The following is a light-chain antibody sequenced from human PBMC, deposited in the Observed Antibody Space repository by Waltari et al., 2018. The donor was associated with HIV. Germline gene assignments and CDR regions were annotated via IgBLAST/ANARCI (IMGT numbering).Light chain of an antibody. CDR1: SSDVGRYHL. CDR3: CSYAGSSTLI. V-gene: IGLV2-23*02. CDR2: EVS. J-gene: IGLJ2*01. Sequence: QSALTQPASVSGSPGQSITISCTGTSSDVGRYHLVSWYQQNPDKAPKLMIYEVSKRPSGVSNRFSGSKSGNTASLTISGLQAEDEAAYYCCSYAGSSTLIFGGGTKLTVL.